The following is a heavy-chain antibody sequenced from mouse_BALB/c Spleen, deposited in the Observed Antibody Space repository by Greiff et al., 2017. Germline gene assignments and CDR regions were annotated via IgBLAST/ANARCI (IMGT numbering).Heavy chain of an antibody. CDR3: ARAKVYGYDRYFDV. J-gene: IGHJ1*01. Sequence: DVMLVESGGGLVKPGGSLKLSCAASGFTFSSYAMSWVRQSPEKRLEWVAEISSGGSYTYYPDTVTGRFTISRDNAKNTLYLEMSSLRSEDTAMYYCARAKVYGYDRYFDVWGAGTTVTVSS. CDR2: ISSGGSYT. CDR1: GFTFSSYA. D-gene: IGHD2-2*01. V-gene: IGHV5-9-4*01.